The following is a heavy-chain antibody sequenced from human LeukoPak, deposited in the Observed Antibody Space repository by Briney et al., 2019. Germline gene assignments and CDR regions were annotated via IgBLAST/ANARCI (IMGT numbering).Heavy chain of an antibody. J-gene: IGHJ4*02. CDR3: ARHPPQGYSSGLYYFDY. Sequence: PSETLALICTVSGGPFSSYYWSWTRQPPGKGLEWIGYIHDRGRTNYNPSLKSRVTISVDTSKNQFSLKLSSVTAADTAVYYCARHPPQGYSSGLYYFDYWGQGTLVTVSS. D-gene: IGHD6-19*01. CDR2: IHDRGRT. V-gene: IGHV4-59*08. CDR1: GGPFSSYY.